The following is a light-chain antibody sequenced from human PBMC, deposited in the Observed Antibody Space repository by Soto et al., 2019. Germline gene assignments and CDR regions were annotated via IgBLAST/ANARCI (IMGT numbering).Light chain of an antibody. V-gene: IGKV3-20*01. CDR1: QSVTSSY. CDR2: GAS. J-gene: IGKJ1*01. CDR3: QQYGGLPT. Sequence: EIVLTQSPGTLSLSPGERATLSCRASQSVTSSYIAWYQQKSGQAPRLLLYGASSRATGIPDRFRGSGSGTDFTLTISRLEPEDFAVYYCQQYGGLPTFGQGTKVDIK.